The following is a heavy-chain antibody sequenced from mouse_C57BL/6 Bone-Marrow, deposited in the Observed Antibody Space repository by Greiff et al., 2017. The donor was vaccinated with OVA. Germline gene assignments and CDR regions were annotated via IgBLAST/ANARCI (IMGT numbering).Heavy chain of an antibody. Sequence: DVKLQESGAELVRPGASVKLSCTASGFNIKDDYMHWVKQRPEQGLEWIGWIDPENGDTEYASKFQGKATITADTSSNTAYLQLSSLTSEDTAVYYCTTGYDGYYDYWGQGTTLTVSS. CDR3: TTGYDGYYDY. D-gene: IGHD2-3*01. V-gene: IGHV14-4*01. CDR2: IDPENGDT. J-gene: IGHJ2*01. CDR1: GFNIKDDY.